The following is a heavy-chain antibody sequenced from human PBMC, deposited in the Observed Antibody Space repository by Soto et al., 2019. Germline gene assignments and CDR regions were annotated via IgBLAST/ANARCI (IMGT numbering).Heavy chain of an antibody. D-gene: IGHD3-10*01. CDR1: GFTFSSYA. V-gene: IGHV3-23*01. Sequence: GGSLRLSCAASGFTFSSYAMSWVRQAPGKGLEWVSAISGSGGSTYYADSVKGRFTISRDNSKNTLYLQMNSLRAEDTAVYYCAKDRWSGDVYYYYGMDVWGQGTTVTVSS. CDR3: AKDRWSGDVYYYYGMDV. CDR2: ISGSGGST. J-gene: IGHJ6*02.